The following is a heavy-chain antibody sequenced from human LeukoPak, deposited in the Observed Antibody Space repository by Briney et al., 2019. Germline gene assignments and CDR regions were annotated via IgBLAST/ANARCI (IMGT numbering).Heavy chain of an antibody. J-gene: IGHJ4*02. CDR3: ARRGGTYYGDGRDYYFDY. D-gene: IGHD4-17*01. CDR2: INPSGGST. V-gene: IGHV1-46*01. CDR1: GYTFTSYY. Sequence: ASVKVSCKASGYTFTSYYMHWVRQAPGQGLEWMGIINPSGGSTSYAQKFQGRVTMTGDTSTSTVYMELSSLRSEDTAVYYCARRGGTYYGDGRDYYFDYWGQGSLVTVSS.